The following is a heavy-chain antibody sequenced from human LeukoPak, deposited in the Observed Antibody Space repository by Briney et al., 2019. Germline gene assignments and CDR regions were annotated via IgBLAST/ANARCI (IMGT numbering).Heavy chain of an antibody. CDR1: GGSISSYY. CDR3: ARGLGLNDAFDI. J-gene: IGHJ3*02. D-gene: IGHD7-27*01. Sequence: PSETLSLTCTVSGGSISSYYWSWIRQPPGKGLEWIGEINHSGSTNYNPSLKSRVTMSVDTSKNQFSLKLSSVTAADTAVYYCARGLGLNDAFDIWGQGTMVTVSS. CDR2: INHSGST. V-gene: IGHV4-34*01.